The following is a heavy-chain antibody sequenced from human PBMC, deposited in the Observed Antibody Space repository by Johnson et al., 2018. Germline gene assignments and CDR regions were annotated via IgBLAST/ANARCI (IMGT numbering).Heavy chain of an antibody. Sequence: QVQLQQWGAGLLKPSETRSPTCAVYGGSFSGYYWSWIRQPPGKGLEWLGEIKHSGSTNYNPSLKSRVTISVDTSKNQFSLTLSSVTAADPAVYYCASGGIQLWLRYFDLWGRGTLVTVSS. D-gene: IGHD5-18*01. CDR3: ASGGIQLWLRYFDL. CDR1: GGSFSGYY. CDR2: IKHSGST. J-gene: IGHJ2*01. V-gene: IGHV4-34*01.